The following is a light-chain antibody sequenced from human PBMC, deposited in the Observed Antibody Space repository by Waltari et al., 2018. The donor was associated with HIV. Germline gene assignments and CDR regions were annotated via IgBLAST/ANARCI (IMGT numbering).Light chain of an antibody. V-gene: IGLV3-21*02. CDR3: QVWDNNSEPNVA. CDR1: KIGTKS. CDR2: DDS. Sequence: YVPTQAPSLSVAPGQTARITCGGNKIGTKSKHWYQQKPGQAPVLVVYDDSDRPSAIPDRFSGSNSRNAATLTISGVEAGDEADYYCQVWDNNSEPNVAFGGGTKLTV. J-gene: IGLJ2*01.